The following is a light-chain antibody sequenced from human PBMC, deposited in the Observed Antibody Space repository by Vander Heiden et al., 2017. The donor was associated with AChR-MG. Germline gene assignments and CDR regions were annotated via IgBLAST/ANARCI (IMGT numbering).Light chain of an antibody. J-gene: IGKJ2*01. CDR3: QQYNTWPPDT. V-gene: IGKV3-15*01. CDR2: GAS. Sequence: ELVVTQSQATLSVSPGERATLPSRASRRLNSNLAWYQHKPGQAPRLLIYGASTSATGIPARFSGSGSGTEFPLTISSLRSEDVAVYYCQQYNTWPPDTFSQGTKLEIK. CDR1: RRLNSN.